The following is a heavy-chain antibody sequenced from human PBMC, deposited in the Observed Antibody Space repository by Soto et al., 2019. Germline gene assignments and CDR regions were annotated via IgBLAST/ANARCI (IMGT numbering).Heavy chain of an antibody. CDR1: GFTFSTYA. Sequence: GGSLRLSCATSGFTFSTYAMSWVRQAPGKGLEWVAAISGGGSVIYYADSVKGRFTISRDNSRNTLYLQMNSLRAEDTAVYYCAKDSGYDFWSGYPDDWGQGTLVTVSS. CDR3: AKDSGYDFWSGYPDD. D-gene: IGHD3-3*01. V-gene: IGHV3-23*01. CDR2: ISGGGSVI. J-gene: IGHJ4*02.